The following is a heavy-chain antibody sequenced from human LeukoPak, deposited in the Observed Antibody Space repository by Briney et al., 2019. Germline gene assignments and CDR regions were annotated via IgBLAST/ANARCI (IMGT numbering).Heavy chain of an antibody. V-gene: IGHV1-3*01. J-gene: IGHJ4*02. Sequence: ASVKVSCKASGYTFTSYAMHWVRQAPGQRLEWMGWINAGNGNTKYSQKFQGRVTITRDTSASTAYMELSSLRSEDTAVYYCAGNLNYYDSSGYSGYFDYWGQGTLVTVSS. D-gene: IGHD3-22*01. CDR3: AGNLNYYDSSGYSGYFDY. CDR2: INAGNGNT. CDR1: GYTFTSYA.